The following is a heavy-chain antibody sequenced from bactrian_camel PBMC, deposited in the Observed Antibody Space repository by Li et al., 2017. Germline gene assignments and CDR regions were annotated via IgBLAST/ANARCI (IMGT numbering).Heavy chain of an antibody. CDR2: TISSDGGA. Sequence: VQLVESGGGSVQVGGSLTLSCTASEFTFEDSDVGWYRQVPDFECEWISTISSDGGATYADSVKGRFTISQDNSETTTWLQMNDLKLDDTAMYYCAPDSSPQMGCYWTRGTQVTVS. CDR3: APDSSPQMGCY. CDR1: EFTFEDSD. D-gene: IGHD3*01. J-gene: IGHJ4*01. V-gene: IGHV3S63*01.